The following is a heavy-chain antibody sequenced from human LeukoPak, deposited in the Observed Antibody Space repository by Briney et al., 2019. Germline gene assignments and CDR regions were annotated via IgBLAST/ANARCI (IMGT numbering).Heavy chain of an antibody. Sequence: GASVKVSCKASGYTFTGYYMHWVRQAPGQGLEWMGWINPNSGGTNYAQKFQGRVTMTRDTSISTAYMELSRVRSGDTAVYYCARGGRPSYYDILTGYPADYWGQGTLVTVSS. CDR1: GYTFTGYY. J-gene: IGHJ4*02. D-gene: IGHD3-9*01. V-gene: IGHV1-2*02. CDR2: INPNSGGT. CDR3: ARGGRPSYYDILTGYPADY.